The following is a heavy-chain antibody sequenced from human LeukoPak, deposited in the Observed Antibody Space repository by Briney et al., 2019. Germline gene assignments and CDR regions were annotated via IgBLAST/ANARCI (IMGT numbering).Heavy chain of an antibody. J-gene: IGHJ4*02. CDR3: ARDGGSYHIDY. CDR2: INSDGSST. Sequence: QPGGSLRLSCAASGFTFSSYWMHWVRQAPGKGLVWVSRINSDGSSTSYADSVKGRFTISRDNAKNTLYLQMNSLRAEDTSVYYCARDGGSYHIDYWGQGTLVTVSS. D-gene: IGHD1-26*01. CDR1: GFTFSSYW. V-gene: IGHV3-74*01.